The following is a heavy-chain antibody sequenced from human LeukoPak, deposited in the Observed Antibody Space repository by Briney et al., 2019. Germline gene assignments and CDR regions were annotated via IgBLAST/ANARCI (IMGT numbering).Heavy chain of an antibody. Sequence: ASVKVSCKASGYTFTSYGISWVRQAPGQGLEWMGWISAYNGNTNYAQKFQGRVTMTRNTSISTAYMELSSLRSEDTAVYYCARGDASNWAYYYYYYGMDVWGQGTTVTVSS. V-gene: IGHV1-18*01. D-gene: IGHD7-27*01. J-gene: IGHJ6*02. CDR1: GYTFTSYG. CDR2: ISAYNGNT. CDR3: ARGDASNWAYYYYYYGMDV.